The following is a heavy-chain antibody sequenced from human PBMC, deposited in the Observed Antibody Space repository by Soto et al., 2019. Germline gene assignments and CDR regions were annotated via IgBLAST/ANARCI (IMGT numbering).Heavy chain of an antibody. CDR2: ISGSGAST. Sequence: PGGSLRLSCAASGFTFSTYAMSWVRQAPGKGLEWVSGISGSGASTKYADSVQGRFTISRDNSKNTLYLQMNSLRAEDTAVYYCAKDLSGSGNYRFDYWGQGTLVTVYS. D-gene: IGHD3-10*01. CDR3: AKDLSGSGNYRFDY. CDR1: GFTFSTYA. V-gene: IGHV3-23*01. J-gene: IGHJ4*02.